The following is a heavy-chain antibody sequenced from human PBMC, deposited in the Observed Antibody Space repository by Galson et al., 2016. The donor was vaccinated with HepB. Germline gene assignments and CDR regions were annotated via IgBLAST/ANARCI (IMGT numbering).Heavy chain of an antibody. J-gene: IGHJ4*02. CDR2: IYPGDSNI. D-gene: IGHD3-10*01. CDR3: ARSYYGSGSYSVDYFDF. CDR1: GYSFTNYW. Sequence: QSGAEVKKPGESLKISCKGSGYSFTNYWIGWVRQMPGKGLEWMGIIYPGDSNIRYSPSFQGQVTISADKSISTAYLQWSSLRASDTAMYFCARSYYGSGSYSVDYFDFWGQGTLVTVSS. V-gene: IGHV5-51*01.